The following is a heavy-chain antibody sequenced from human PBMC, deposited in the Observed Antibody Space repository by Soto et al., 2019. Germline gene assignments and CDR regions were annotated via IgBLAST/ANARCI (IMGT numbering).Heavy chain of an antibody. D-gene: IGHD3-3*01. CDR1: GFPFGGYA. CDR3: ARDPVFGVVMPPYYYHGMDV. CDR2: ISYDGSNK. J-gene: IGHJ6*02. Sequence: GGSLILSCGSSGFPFGGYAMHLVRPAPGKGLEWVAVISYDGSNKYYADSVKGRFTISRDNSKNTLYLQMNSLRAEDTAVYYCARDPVFGVVMPPYYYHGMDVWGQGTTVNLS. V-gene: IGHV3-30-3*01.